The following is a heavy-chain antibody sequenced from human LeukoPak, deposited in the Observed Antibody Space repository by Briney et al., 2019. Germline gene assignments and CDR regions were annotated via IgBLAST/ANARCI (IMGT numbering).Heavy chain of an antibody. CDR2: ISWNGGRK. Sequence: GGSLRLSCAASGFTFDAHGMSWVRQAPGKGLEWVSGISWNGGRKGYADSVKGRFSISRDNAMNSLYLQMNSLRAEDTALYYCARELFTVFGVRNYYMDGWGKGTTVTVSS. D-gene: IGHD3-3*01. CDR3: ARELFTVFGVRNYYMDG. J-gene: IGHJ6*03. V-gene: IGHV3-20*04. CDR1: GFTFDAHG.